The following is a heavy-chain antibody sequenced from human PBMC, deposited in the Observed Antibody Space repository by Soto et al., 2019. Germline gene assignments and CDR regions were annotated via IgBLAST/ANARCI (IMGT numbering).Heavy chain of an antibody. J-gene: IGHJ3*02. CDR3: ARFTRGGASGWYTGGGAFDI. Sequence: XESLKISWKCSGNSFTSYWIGLVLQMPGKGLEWMGIIYPGDSDTRYSPPFQGQVTISADKSISTAYLQWSSLKASDTAMYYCARFTRGGASGWYTGGGAFDIWGQGTMVTVSS. CDR1: GNSFTSYW. CDR2: IYPGDSDT. V-gene: IGHV5-51*01. D-gene: IGHD6-19*01.